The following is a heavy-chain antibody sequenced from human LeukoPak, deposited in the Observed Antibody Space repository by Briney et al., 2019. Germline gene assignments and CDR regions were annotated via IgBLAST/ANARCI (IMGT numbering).Heavy chain of an antibody. CDR3: AKPPGSSGWYGDAFDI. V-gene: IGHV3-33*06. CDR1: GFTFSTYG. D-gene: IGHD6-19*01. J-gene: IGHJ3*02. CDR2: IWYDGTKK. Sequence: GGSLRLSCVASGFTFSTYGTHWVRQAPGKGLEWVALIWYDGTKKYYADSVKGRFTISRDNSKNTLYLQMNSLRAEDTAVYYCAKPPGSSGWYGDAFDIWGQGTMVTVSS.